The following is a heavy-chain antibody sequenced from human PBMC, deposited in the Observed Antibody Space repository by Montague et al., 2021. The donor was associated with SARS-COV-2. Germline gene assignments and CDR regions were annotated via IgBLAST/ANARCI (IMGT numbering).Heavy chain of an antibody. CDR3: ASELYCSGGSCFYDVFDI. J-gene: IGHJ3*02. CDR1: GFTFSSYE. V-gene: IGHV3-48*03. Sequence: SPRLSCAASGFTFSSYEMNWVRQAPGKGLEWVSYISSSGSTIYYADSVKGRFTISRDNAKNSLYLQMNSLRAEDTAVYYCASELYCSGGSCFYDVFDIWGRGTMVTVSS. D-gene: IGHD2-15*01. CDR2: ISSSGSTI.